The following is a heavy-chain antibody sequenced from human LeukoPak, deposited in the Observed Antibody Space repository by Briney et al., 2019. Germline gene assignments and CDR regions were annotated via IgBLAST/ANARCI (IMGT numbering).Heavy chain of an antibody. Sequence: ASVKVSCKASGYTFTSYDINWVRQATGQGLEWMGWMNPNSGNTGYAQKFQGRATITRNTSISTAYMELSSLRSEDTAVYYCARVMFDSSGLDAFDTWGQGTMVTVSS. CDR1: GYTFTSYD. D-gene: IGHD3-22*01. J-gene: IGHJ3*02. V-gene: IGHV1-8*03. CDR3: ARVMFDSSGLDAFDT. CDR2: MNPNSGNT.